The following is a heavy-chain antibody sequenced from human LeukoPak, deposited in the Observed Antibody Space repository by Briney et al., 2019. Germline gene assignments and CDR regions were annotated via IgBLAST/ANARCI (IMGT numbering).Heavy chain of an antibody. CDR1: GGSISSGGYY. V-gene: IGHV4-31*03. Sequence: SQTLSLTCTVSGGSISSGGYYWSWIRQHPGKGLEWIGYIYYSGSTNYNPSLKSRVTISVDTSKNQFSLKLSSVTAADTAVYYCARHRSSIAVAGQYYYGMDVWGQGTTVTVSS. CDR3: ARHRSSIAVAGQYYYGMDV. CDR2: IYYSGST. D-gene: IGHD6-19*01. J-gene: IGHJ6*02.